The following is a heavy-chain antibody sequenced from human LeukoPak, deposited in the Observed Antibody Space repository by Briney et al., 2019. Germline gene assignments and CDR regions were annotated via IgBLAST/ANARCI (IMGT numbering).Heavy chain of an antibody. V-gene: IGHV4-59*08. J-gene: IGHJ6*02. Sequence: PSESFAVTRTDSGGPLRALYWRWLRQSPVKGLEWIGYTFHTGSTDYNPSLKSRVTISVDTSKNQFSLKLSSVTAADTAVYYCARQNYDVRAYRYYGVDVWGQGTTVTVSS. CDR3: ARQNYDVRAYRYYGVDV. D-gene: IGHD3-22*01. CDR1: GGPLRALY. CDR2: TFHTGST.